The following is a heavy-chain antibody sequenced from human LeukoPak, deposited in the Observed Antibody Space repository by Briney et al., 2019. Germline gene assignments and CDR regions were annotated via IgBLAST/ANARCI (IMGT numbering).Heavy chain of an antibody. V-gene: IGHV1-69*01. CDR1: GGTFSSYA. Sequence: ASVKVSCKASGGTFSSYAISWVRQAPGQGLEWMGGIIPIFGTANYAQKFQGGVTITADESTSTAYMELSSLRSEDTAVYCCADCSSTSCPGWGAFDIWGQGTMVTVSS. J-gene: IGHJ3*02. CDR3: ADCSSTSCPGWGAFDI. CDR2: IIPIFGTA. D-gene: IGHD2-2*01.